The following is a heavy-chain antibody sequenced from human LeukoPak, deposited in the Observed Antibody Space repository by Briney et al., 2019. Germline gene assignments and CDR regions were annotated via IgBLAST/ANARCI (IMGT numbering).Heavy chain of an antibody. V-gene: IGHV3-20*04. CDR3: ARRWLQLDYFDY. J-gene: IGHJ4*02. CDR1: GFTFDDYG. D-gene: IGHD5-24*01. CDR2: INWNGGST. Sequence: RPGGSLRLSCAASGFTFDDYGMSWVRQAPGKGLEWVSGINWNGGSTGYADSVKGRFTISRDNSKNTLYLQMNSLRAEDTAVYYCARRWLQLDYFDYWGQGTLVTVSS.